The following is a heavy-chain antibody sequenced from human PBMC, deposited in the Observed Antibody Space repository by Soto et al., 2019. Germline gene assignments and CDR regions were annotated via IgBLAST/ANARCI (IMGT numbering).Heavy chain of an antibody. D-gene: IGHD2-21*02. CDR2: IDPSDSYT. CDR1: GYSFTSYW. Sequence: GESLKISCKGSGYSFTSYWISWVRQMPGKGLEWMGRIDPSDSYTNYSPSFQGHVTISADKSISTAYLQWSSLKASDTAMYYCARYGVGAYCGGDCYSGLMGYWGQGTLVTVSS. J-gene: IGHJ4*02. V-gene: IGHV5-10-1*01. CDR3: ARYGVGAYCGGDCYSGLMGY.